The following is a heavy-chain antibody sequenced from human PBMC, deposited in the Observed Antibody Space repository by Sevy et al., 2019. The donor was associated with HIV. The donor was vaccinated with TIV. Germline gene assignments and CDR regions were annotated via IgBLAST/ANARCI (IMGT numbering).Heavy chain of an antibody. CDR3: AHDKSSFWRD. Sequence: SGPTLVKPTQTLTLTCTVSGFSVSSDGVTVGWIRQPPGETLEWLGLIYWHGDTRYRPSLETRVTITKDSSKNQVVLTMTNMDPVDTATYYCAHDKSSFWRDWGQGILVTVSS. D-gene: IGHD3-3*01. V-gene: IGHV2-5*01. J-gene: IGHJ1*01. CDR2: IYWHGDT. CDR1: GFSVSSDGVT.